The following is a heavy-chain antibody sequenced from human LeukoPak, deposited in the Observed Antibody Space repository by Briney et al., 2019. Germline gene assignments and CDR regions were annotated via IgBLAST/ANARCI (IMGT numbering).Heavy chain of an antibody. J-gene: IGHJ4*02. CDR1: GYTFPSYD. CDR2: MNPNSGNT. Sequence: ASVKASCKAFGYTFPSYDINWVRQATGQGLDWMEWMNPNSGNTGYAQKFQGRVTMTRDTSRSTVYMELSSLRSEDTAVYYCARGLRLRYFDWLLRNADFDYWGQGTLVTVSS. D-gene: IGHD3-9*01. CDR3: ARGLRLRYFDWLLRNADFDY. V-gene: IGHV1-8*01.